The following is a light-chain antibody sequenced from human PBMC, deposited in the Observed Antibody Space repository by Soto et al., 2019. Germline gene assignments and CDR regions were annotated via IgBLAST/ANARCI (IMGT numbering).Light chain of an antibody. CDR1: QTISTL. CDR3: QQYSTYRWM. J-gene: IGKJ1*01. Sequence: DIQMTQSPSTLSASVGDRVTITCRASQTISTLLAWYQQRPGKAPNLLIYKASSLESGVPSRFSGSVSGTEFTLTISRLQPDDFATYFCQQYSTYRWMVGQGTGVEVK. V-gene: IGKV1-5*03. CDR2: KAS.